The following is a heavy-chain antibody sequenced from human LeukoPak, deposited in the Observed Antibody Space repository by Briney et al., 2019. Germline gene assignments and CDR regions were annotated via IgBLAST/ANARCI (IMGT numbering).Heavy chain of an antibody. CDR2: ISSRGSYT. Sequence: PGGSLRLSCAASGFIFSDYYMSWIRQAPGKGLEWVSCISSRGSYTNYADSVKGRFTISRDNAKNSLYLQMNTLRDEDTAVYYCARDTRSSKTYYDSSGYYPDAFDIWGQGTMVPVSS. J-gene: IGHJ3*02. CDR3: ARDTRSSKTYYDSSGYYPDAFDI. D-gene: IGHD3-22*01. CDR1: GFIFSDYY. V-gene: IGHV3-11*06.